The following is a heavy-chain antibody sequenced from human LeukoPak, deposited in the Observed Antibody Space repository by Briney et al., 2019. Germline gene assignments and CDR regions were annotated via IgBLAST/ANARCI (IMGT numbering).Heavy chain of an antibody. D-gene: IGHD3-3*01. J-gene: IGHJ4*02. CDR2: IYYSGST. V-gene: IGHV4-59*01. CDR3: AKDDVPQEWLSSIDY. CDR1: GGSISSYY. Sequence: SETLSLTCTVSGGSISSYYWSWIRQPPGKGLEWIGYIYYSGSTNYNPSLKSRVTISVDTSKNQFSLKLSSVTAADTAVYYCAKDDVPQEWLSSIDYWGQGTLVTVSS.